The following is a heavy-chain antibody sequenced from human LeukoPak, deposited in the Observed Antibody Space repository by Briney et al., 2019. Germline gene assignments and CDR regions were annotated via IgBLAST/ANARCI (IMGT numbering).Heavy chain of an antibody. V-gene: IGHV4-59*01. CDR2: IDYSGST. CDR1: GGSLSSYY. J-gene: IGHJ6*03. D-gene: IGHD2-2*01. Sequence: SETLSLTCTVSGGSLSSYYWSWIRQPPGKGLEWIGYIDYSGSTNYNPSLNGRVTISVDTSKNQFSLKLTSVTAADTAVYYCARTRTVYQYYYYMDVWGKGTTVTVAS. CDR3: ARTRTVYQYYYYMDV.